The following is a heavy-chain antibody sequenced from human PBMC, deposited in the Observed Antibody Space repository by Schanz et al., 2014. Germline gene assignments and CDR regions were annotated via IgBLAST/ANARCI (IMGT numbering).Heavy chain of an antibody. CDR1: GFSLNTYA. Sequence: VQLLQFGGGVVQPGTSLILSCSVSGFSLNTYAMSWVRQAPGKGLEWVSAISGSGGSTYYADSVKGRFTISRDNSKNTLYLQMNSLRAGDTAVYYCARVPYGSGSYWDYWGQGTLVTVSS. V-gene: IGHV3-23*01. CDR3: ARVPYGSGSYWDY. J-gene: IGHJ4*02. D-gene: IGHD3-10*01. CDR2: ISGSGGST.